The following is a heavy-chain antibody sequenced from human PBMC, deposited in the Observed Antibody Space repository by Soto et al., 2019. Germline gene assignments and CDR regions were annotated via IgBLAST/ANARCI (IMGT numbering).Heavy chain of an antibody. CDR1: GGSVSSGSYY. Sequence: SETLSLTCTVSGGSVSSGSYYWSWIRQPPGKGLEWIGYIYYSGSTNYNPSLKSRVTISVDTSKNQFSLKLSSVTAADTAVYYCARASGSSSYYYYYGMDVWGQGTTVTVSS. J-gene: IGHJ6*02. D-gene: IGHD1-26*01. CDR3: ARASGSSSYYYYYGMDV. V-gene: IGHV4-61*01. CDR2: IYYSGST.